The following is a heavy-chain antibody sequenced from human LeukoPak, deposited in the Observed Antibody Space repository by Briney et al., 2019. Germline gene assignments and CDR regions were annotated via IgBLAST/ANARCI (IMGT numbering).Heavy chain of an antibody. CDR3: ASTRLAVAGPNAFDI. J-gene: IGHJ3*02. V-gene: IGHV3-23*01. Sequence: GGSLRLSCAASGFTFSSYAMSWVRQAPGKGLEWVSAISGSGGSTYYADSVKGRFTISRDNAKNSLYLQMNSLRAEDTAVYYCASTRLAVAGPNAFDIWGQGTMVTVSS. D-gene: IGHD6-19*01. CDR2: ISGSGGST. CDR1: GFTFSSYA.